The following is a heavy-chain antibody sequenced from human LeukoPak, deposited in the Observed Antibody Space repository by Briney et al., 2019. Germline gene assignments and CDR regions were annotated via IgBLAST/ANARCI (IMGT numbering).Heavy chain of an antibody. CDR3: AKSRGEQWLSPTLYFDY. D-gene: IGHD6-19*01. CDR1: GFTFSTYG. V-gene: IGHV3-30*02. J-gene: IGHJ4*02. CDR2: IRSDGISK. Sequence: GGSLRLSCAASGFTFSTYGMHWVRQAPGKGLEWVAFIRSDGISKYYADSVKGRFTISRDNSKNTLYLQMNSLRAEDTAVYYCAKSRGEQWLSPTLYFDYWGQGTLVTVSS.